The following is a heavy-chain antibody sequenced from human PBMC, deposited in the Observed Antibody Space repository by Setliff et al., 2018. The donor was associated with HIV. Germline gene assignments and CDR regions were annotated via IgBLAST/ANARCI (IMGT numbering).Heavy chain of an antibody. CDR1: GGSIRSNSYY. V-gene: IGHV4-39*01. CDR3: ARMAGDSGYPFDN. Sequence: SETLSLTCNVSGGSIRSNSYYWGWIRQPPGKRLEWIGSIYYSGSTYYNPSLQSRVAISVDTSRRQLSLKLRSVTAADTAFYFWARMAGDSGYPFDNWGQGTLVTVSS. D-gene: IGHD5-12*01. J-gene: IGHJ4*02. CDR2: IYYSGST.